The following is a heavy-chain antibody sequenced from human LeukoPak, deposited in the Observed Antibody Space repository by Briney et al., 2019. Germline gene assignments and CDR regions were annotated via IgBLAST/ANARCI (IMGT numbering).Heavy chain of an antibody. J-gene: IGHJ4*02. CDR2: ISSSGSTI. Sequence: GGSLRLSCAASGFTFSDYYMSWIRQAPGKGLEWGSYISSSGSTIYYADCVKGRFTISRDNAKNSLYLQMNSLRAEDTAVYYCARDQNYYGSGSYPYYFDYWGQGTLVTVSS. V-gene: IGHV3-11*01. CDR1: GFTFSDYY. CDR3: ARDQNYYGSGSYPYYFDY. D-gene: IGHD3-10*01.